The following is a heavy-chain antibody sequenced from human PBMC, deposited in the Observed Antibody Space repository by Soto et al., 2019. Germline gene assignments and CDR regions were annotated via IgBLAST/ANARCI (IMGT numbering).Heavy chain of an antibody. Sequence: EVQLLESGGGLVQPGGSLRLSCAASGFTFSSYAMSWVRQAPGKGLEWVSAISGSGGSTYYADSVKGRFTISRDNSKNTLYLQMNSLRAEDTAVYYCAKDPRHLRYCSSTSCYHPPHDAFDIWGQGTMVTVSS. CDR1: GFTFSSYA. CDR2: ISGSGGST. D-gene: IGHD2-2*01. V-gene: IGHV3-23*01. J-gene: IGHJ3*02. CDR3: AKDPRHLRYCSSTSCYHPPHDAFDI.